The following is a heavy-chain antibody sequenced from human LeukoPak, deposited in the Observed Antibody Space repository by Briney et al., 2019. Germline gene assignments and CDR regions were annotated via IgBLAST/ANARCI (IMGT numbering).Heavy chain of an antibody. V-gene: IGHV1-18*01. CDR3: ARAGGWNDDAGFHLYYFDY. J-gene: IGHJ4*02. CDR2: ISAHNGDT. Sequence: ASVKVSCKTSGFTFSGYGFNWVRQAPGQGLEWMGWISAHNGDTKYAQKFQDRVTMTTVASTTTAYMELRSLRSDDTALYYCARAGGWNDDAGFHLYYFDYWGRGTLVTVSS. CDR1: GFTFSGYG. D-gene: IGHD4-23*01.